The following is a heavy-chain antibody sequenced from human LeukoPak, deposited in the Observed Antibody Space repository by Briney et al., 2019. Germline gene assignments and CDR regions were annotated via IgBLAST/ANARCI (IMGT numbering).Heavy chain of an antibody. CDR2: ISAYNGNT. CDR3: ARGAGRITMIVVVDGAFDI. J-gene: IGHJ3*02. Sequence: ASVKVSCKASGYTFTSYGISWVRQAPGQGLEWMGWISAYNGNTSYAQKLQGRVTMTTDASTSTAYMELRSLRSDDTAVYYCARGAGRITMIVVVDGAFDIWGQGTMVTVSS. CDR1: GYTFTSYG. D-gene: IGHD3-22*01. V-gene: IGHV1-18*01.